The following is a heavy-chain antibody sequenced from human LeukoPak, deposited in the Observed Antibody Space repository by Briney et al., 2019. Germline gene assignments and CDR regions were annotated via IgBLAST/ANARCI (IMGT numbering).Heavy chain of an antibody. CDR1: GFTFSRYE. D-gene: IGHD3-10*01. Sequence: PGGSLRLSCSASGFTFSRYEMNWVRQAPGKGLEWVSYISSGGSTIYYADSVKGRFTISRDNAKNSLYLQMNSLRAEDTAVYYCARDKAYYYGSGYYGIDYWGQGILVTVSS. CDR2: ISSGGSTI. CDR3: ARDKAYYYGSGYYGIDY. V-gene: IGHV3-48*03. J-gene: IGHJ4*02.